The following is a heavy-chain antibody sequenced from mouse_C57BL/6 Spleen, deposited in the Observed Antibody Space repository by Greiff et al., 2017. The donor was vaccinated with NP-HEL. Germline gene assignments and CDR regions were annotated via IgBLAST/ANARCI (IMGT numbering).Heavy chain of an antibody. V-gene: IGHV1-82*01. CDR2: IYPGDGDT. D-gene: IGHD1-1*01. CDR1: GYAFSSSW. CDR3: ARRGNYGTDDY. J-gene: IGHJ2*01. Sequence: VQLQQSGPELVKPGASVKISCKASGYAFSSSWMNWVKQRPGKGLEWIGRIYPGDGDTNYNGKFKGKATLTADKSSSTAYMQLSSLTSEDSAVYFCARRGNYGTDDYWGQGTTLTVSS.